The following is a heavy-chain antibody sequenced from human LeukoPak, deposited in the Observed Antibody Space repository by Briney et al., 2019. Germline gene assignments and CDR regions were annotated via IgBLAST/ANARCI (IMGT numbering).Heavy chain of an antibody. V-gene: IGHV1-2*02. CDR3: ARDRGDGDYYDSSGSNDY. D-gene: IGHD3-22*01. CDR1: GYTFTSYY. CDR2: INPNSGGT. Sequence: ASVKVSCKASGYTFTSYYMHWVRQAPGQGLEWMGWINPNSGGTNYAQKFQGRVTMTRDTSISTAYMELSRLRSDDTAVYYCARDRGDGDYYDSSGSNDYWGQGTLVTVSS. J-gene: IGHJ4*02.